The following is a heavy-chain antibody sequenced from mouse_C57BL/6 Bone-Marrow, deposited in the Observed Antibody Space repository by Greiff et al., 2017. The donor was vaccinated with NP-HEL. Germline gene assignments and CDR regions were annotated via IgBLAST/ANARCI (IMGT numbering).Heavy chain of an antibody. CDR3: AREDFYSNYVDY. D-gene: IGHD2-5*01. CDR1: GYSFTSYY. V-gene: IGHV1-66*01. CDR2: IYPGSGNT. J-gene: IGHJ2*01. Sequence: QVQLQQSGPELVKPGASVKISCKASGYSFTSYYIHWVKQRPGQGLEWIGWIYPGSGNTKYNEKFKGKATLTADTSSSTAYMQRSSLTSEDSAVYYCAREDFYSNYVDYWGQGTTLTVSS.